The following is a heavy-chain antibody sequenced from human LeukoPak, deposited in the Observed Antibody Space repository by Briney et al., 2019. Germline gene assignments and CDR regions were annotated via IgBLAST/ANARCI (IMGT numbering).Heavy chain of an antibody. V-gene: IGHV3-48*02. CDR2: ITSSSNTI. J-gene: IGHJ3*01. Sequence: GGSLRLSCAASGFIISNYEMNWVRQAPGKGLEWVSYITSSSNTIYYAASVKGRFTISRDNAKNSLYLQMNSLTDEDTAVYYCARALRVAAAGPYQSAFDLWGQGTVVTVSS. D-gene: IGHD6-13*01. CDR3: ARALRVAAAGPYQSAFDL. CDR1: GFIISNYE.